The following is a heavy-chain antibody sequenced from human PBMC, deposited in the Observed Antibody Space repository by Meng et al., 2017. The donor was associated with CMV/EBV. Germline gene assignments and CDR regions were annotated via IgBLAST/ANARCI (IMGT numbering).Heavy chain of an antibody. D-gene: IGHD5-12*01. CDR2: IKQDGSEK. CDR1: GYSFTSYW. CDR3: ARDGLDIVATISGDYFDY. J-gene: IGHJ4*02. V-gene: IGHV3-7*01. Sequence: GESLKISCKGSGYSFTSYWIGWVRQAPGKGLEWVANIKQDGSEKYYVDSVKGRFTISRDNAKNSLYLQMNSLRAEDTAVYYCARDGLDIVATISGDYFDYWGQGTLVTVSS.